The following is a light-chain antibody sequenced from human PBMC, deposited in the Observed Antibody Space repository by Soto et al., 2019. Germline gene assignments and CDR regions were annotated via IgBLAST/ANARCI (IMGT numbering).Light chain of an antibody. CDR3: QQRSNWPRLT. V-gene: IGKV3-11*01. Sequence: ESMLPQSPATLSLSPGERATLSCRASQSVSSYLAWYQQKPGQAPRLLIYDASNRATGIPARFSGSGSGTDFTLTISSLEPEDFAVYYCQQRSNWPRLTFGGGTKVDI. CDR1: QSVSSY. J-gene: IGKJ4*01. CDR2: DAS.